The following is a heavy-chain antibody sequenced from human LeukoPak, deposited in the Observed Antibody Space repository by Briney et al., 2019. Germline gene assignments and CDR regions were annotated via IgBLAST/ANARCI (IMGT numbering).Heavy chain of an antibody. V-gene: IGHV4-34*01. D-gene: IGHD2-2*01. J-gene: IGHJ6*03. Sequence: PSETLSLTCAVYGGSFSGYYWSWIRQPPGKGLEWIGEINHSGSTNYNPSLKSRVTISVDTSKNQFSLKLSSVTAADTAVYYCARGVKKPLAYCSSTSCYGPYYYYMDVWGKGTTVTVSS. CDR3: ARGVKKPLAYCSSTSCYGPYYYYMDV. CDR2: INHSGST. CDR1: GGSFSGYY.